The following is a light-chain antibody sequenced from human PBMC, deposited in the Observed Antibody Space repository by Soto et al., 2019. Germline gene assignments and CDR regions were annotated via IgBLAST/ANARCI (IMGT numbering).Light chain of an antibody. Sequence: EVALTQSPVTLSLSPGESATLSCRASQSVQSYLAWYQQKPGQAPRLLIYDSSNRATGVPARFSGSGSGTDFSLTIRTLEPEDFAVYYCQHRSSWPVTFGQGTRLEIK. J-gene: IGKJ5*01. CDR3: QHRSSWPVT. V-gene: IGKV3-11*01. CDR1: QSVQSY. CDR2: DSS.